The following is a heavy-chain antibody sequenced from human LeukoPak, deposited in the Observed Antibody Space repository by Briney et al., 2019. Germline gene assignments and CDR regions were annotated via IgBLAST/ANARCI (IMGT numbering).Heavy chain of an antibody. J-gene: IGHJ4*02. Sequence: PSETLSLTCTVSGGSISSSAYYWGWIRRPPGKGLEWIGSIHSSGSTYYNPSLKSRVTISRDTSKNQFSLKLSSVTAADTAVYYCARGDPLGDYWGQGTLVTVSS. CDR1: GGSISSSAYY. D-gene: IGHD3-10*01. V-gene: IGHV4-39*07. CDR3: ARGDPLGDY. CDR2: IHSSGST.